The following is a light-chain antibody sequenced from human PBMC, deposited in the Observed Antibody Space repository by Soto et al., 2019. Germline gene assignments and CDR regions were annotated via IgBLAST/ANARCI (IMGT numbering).Light chain of an antibody. Sequence: EIVLTQSPGTLALPPGDRATLSCRASQRVSANYVAWYQQKPGQAPRLLIYAASSRATGIPDRFSGSGSGTDFILTISRLEPEDFAVYYCQQYGSSSYTFGQGTKLEIK. J-gene: IGKJ2*01. V-gene: IGKV3-20*01. CDR3: QQYGSSSYT. CDR2: AAS. CDR1: QRVSANY.